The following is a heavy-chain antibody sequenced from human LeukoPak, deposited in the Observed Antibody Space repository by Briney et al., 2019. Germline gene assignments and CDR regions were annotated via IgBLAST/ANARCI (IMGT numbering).Heavy chain of an antibody. CDR2: INPNSGGT. V-gene: IGHV1-2*02. CDR3: ARDQSLVYGATEGWFDP. D-gene: IGHD4-17*01. Sequence: ASVKVSCKASGYTFTGYYMHWVRQAPGQGLEWMGWINPNSGGTNYAQKFQGRVTMTRDTSISTAYMELSRLRSDDTAVYYCARDQSLVYGATEGWFDPWGQGTLVTVSS. J-gene: IGHJ5*02. CDR1: GYTFTGYY.